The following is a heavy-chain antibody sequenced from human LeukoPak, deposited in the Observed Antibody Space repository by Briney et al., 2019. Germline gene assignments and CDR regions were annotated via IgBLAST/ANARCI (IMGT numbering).Heavy chain of an antibody. D-gene: IGHD3-3*01. V-gene: IGHV3-15*01. CDR3: ATGWGDFWIGYPRLLPVTFEY. J-gene: IGHJ4*02. CDR2: IKSSAAGGTT. Sequence: GGSLRLSCAASGFTFSNAWMSWVRQAPGKGLEWVGRIKSSAAGGTTDYAASVKGRFTISRDDSQNTLYLQMNSLQTEDTAVYFCATGWGDFWIGYPRLLPVTFEYWGQGPQVTVS. CDR1: GFTFSNAW.